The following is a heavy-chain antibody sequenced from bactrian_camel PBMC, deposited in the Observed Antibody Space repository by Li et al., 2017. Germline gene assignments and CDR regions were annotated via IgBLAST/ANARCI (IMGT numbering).Heavy chain of an antibody. CDR2: IDSDGAS. CDR3: AAEWVGWPDTPPAPAQFRN. V-gene: IGHV3S26*01. Sequence: HVQLVESGGGSVQAGGSLKLSCTYSGYTSFIDCMGWFRQAPGKGPEGVAAIDSDGASIYLDSMKGRFIISRDNAKNTLYLQMDTLKPEDTAMYYCAAEWVGWPDTPPAPAQFRNWGQGTQVTVS. J-gene: IGHJ4*01. CDR1: GYTSFIDC. D-gene: IGHD5*01.